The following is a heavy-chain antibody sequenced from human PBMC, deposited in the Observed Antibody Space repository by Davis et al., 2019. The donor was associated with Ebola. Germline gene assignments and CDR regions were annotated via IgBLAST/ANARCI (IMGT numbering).Heavy chain of an antibody. CDR2: IYHSGST. J-gene: IGHJ5*02. CDR3: ARDPKVYCSSTSCYPNWFDP. CDR1: GYSISSGYY. D-gene: IGHD2-2*01. V-gene: IGHV4-38-2*02. Sequence: PSETLSLTCTVSGYSISSGYYWGWIRQPPGKGLEWIGSIYHSGSTYHNPSLKSRVTISVDTSKNQFSLKLSSVTAADTAVYYCARDPKVYCSSTSCYPNWFDPWGQGTLVTVSS.